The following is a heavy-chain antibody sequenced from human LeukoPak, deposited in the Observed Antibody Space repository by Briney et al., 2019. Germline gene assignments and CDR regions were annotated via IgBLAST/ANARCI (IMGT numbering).Heavy chain of an antibody. J-gene: IGHJ4*02. CDR2: ISYDGSNK. Sequence: GGSLRLSCAASGFTFSSYGMHWVRQAPGKGLEWVAVISYDGSNKYYADSVKGRFTISRDNSKNTLYLQMNSLRAEDTAVYYCARVRGPLDRFYFDYWGQGTLVTVSS. D-gene: IGHD1-14*01. CDR1: GFTFSSYG. V-gene: IGHV3-30*03. CDR3: ARVRGPLDRFYFDY.